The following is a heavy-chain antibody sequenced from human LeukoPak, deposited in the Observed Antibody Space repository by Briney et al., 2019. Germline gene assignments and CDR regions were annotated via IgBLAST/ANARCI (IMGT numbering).Heavy chain of an antibody. CDR1: Y. CDR2: IYYSGST. Sequence: YMGWVRQPPGKGLEWIGNIYYSGSTYYNPSLRSRVTMSVDTSKNQFFLKLNSVTAADTAVYYCARGRPYSGGYHLDYWGQGTLVTVSA. J-gene: IGHJ4*02. CDR3: ARGRPYSGGYHLDY. V-gene: IGHV4-39*01. D-gene: IGHD1-26*01.